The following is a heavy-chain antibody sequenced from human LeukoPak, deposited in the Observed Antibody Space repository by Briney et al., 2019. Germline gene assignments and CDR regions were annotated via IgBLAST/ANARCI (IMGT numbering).Heavy chain of an antibody. CDR1: GYSFIAYY. D-gene: IGHD5-18*01. V-gene: IGHV1-2*02. J-gene: IGHJ4*02. Sequence: ASVKVSCKASGYSFIAYYMHWVRQAPGQGLEWMGWINPNSGGTNYAQKFQGRVTMTRDTSISTAYMELSRLRSDDTAVYYCARVPAMAYYFDYWGQGTLVTVSS. CDR3: ARVPAMAYYFDY. CDR2: INPNSGGT.